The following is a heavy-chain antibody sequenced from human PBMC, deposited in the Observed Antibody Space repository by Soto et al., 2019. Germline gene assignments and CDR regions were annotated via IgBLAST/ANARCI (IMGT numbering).Heavy chain of an antibody. V-gene: IGHV5-51*01. Sequence: GEYLKISCQASGYNFATYWLAWVRQMPGKGLEYMWITYPGNSDARYSPSFQGQVTFSADNSITTPYLHWSSLTTSDTAMYYCARHGFCGNYGCNYFASWGQGTRVTFSS. CDR2: TYPGNSDA. D-gene: IGHD4-4*01. CDR1: GYNFATYW. J-gene: IGHJ5*01. CDR3: ARHGFCGNYGCNYFAS.